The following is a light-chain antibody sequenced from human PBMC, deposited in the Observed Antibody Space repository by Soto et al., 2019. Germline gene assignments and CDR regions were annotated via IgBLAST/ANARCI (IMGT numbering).Light chain of an antibody. J-gene: IGKJ4*01. V-gene: IGKV3-11*01. CDR3: QQRSNWLLT. CDR1: QSVSSY. CDR2: DKS. Sequence: EIVLTQSPATLSLSPGERATLSCRASQSVSSYLAWFQQKPGQAPRLLIYDKSNRATGIPARFSGSGSGTDFTLTISSLEPEYFAVYYCQQRSNWLLTFGGGTKVEVK.